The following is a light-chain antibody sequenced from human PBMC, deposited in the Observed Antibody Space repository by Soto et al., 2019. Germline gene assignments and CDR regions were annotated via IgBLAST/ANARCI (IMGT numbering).Light chain of an antibody. CDR2: EVS. V-gene: IGLV2-8*01. CDR1: SSDVGGYNY. CDR3: SSYADSHIV. J-gene: IGLJ2*01. Sequence: QSALTQPPSASGSPGQSVTISCTGTSSDVGGYNYVSWYQQHPGKAPKLMIYEVSKRPSGVPDRFSGSKSGNTASLTVSGLQAEAEADYCCSSYADSHIVFGGGTKLTVL.